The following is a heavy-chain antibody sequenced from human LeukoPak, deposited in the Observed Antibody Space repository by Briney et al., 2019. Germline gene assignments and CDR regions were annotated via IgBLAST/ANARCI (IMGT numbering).Heavy chain of an antibody. J-gene: IGHJ4*02. CDR1: GFTFSTYE. Sequence: GGSLRLSCTASGFTFSTYEMNWIRQAPVKGLEWVSYISGSGYPIYYADSVKGRFTISRDNAKNSLYLQMNSLRAEDTAIYYCARVRGLEWLLKHLDSWGQGTLVTVSS. CDR2: ISGSGYPI. D-gene: IGHD3-3*01. V-gene: IGHV3-48*03. CDR3: ARVRGLEWLLKHLDS.